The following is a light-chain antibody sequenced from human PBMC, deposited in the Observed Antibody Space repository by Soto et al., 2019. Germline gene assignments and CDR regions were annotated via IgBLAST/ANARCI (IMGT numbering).Light chain of an antibody. J-gene: IGKJ1*01. CDR2: KAS. V-gene: IGKV1-5*03. Sequence: IQMTQSPSSLSASVGDRVTTSCRASQGIGNALGWYQQKPGKAPKLLIYKASTLKSGVPSRFSGSGSGTEFTLTISSLQPDDFATYYCQHYNSYSEAFGQGTKVDI. CDR3: QHYNSYSEA. CDR1: QGIGNA.